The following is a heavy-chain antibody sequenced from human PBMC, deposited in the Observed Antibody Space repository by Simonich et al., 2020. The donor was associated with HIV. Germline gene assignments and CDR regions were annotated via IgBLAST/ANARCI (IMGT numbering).Heavy chain of an antibody. V-gene: IGHV4-38-2*01. CDR3: ARVLGIAAAIDSFQH. Sequence: QVQLQESGPGLVKPSETLSLTCAVSGYSISSGYYWGWIRQPPGKVLEWIGGIYHIGSNYYHPSLKRRVTISVDTSKTQFSLKLSSVTAADTAVYYCARVLGIAAAIDSFQHWGQGTLVTVSS. D-gene: IGHD6-13*01. J-gene: IGHJ1*01. CDR1: GYSISSGYY. CDR2: IYHIGSN.